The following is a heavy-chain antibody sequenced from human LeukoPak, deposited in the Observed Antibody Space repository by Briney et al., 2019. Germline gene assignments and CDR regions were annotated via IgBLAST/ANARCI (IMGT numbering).Heavy chain of an antibody. CDR3: MGDYCTSTSCSTTF. J-gene: IGHJ4*02. CDR2: ISNTRTYI. Sequence: GGSLRLSCAASGFTFSSYSMNWVRQAPGKGLEWVSSISNTRTYIYYADSVKGRFTISRDNAKRSLYLQMNSLRAEDTAVYYCMGDYCTSTSCSTTFWGQGTLVTVSS. V-gene: IGHV3-21*01. D-gene: IGHD2-2*02. CDR1: GFTFSSYS.